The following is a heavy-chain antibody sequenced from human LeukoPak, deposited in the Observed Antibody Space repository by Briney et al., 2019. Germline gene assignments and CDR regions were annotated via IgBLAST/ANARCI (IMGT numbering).Heavy chain of an antibody. CDR3: AKDYAPTNHLAAAGLSYYYYYMDV. CDR1: GFTFSSYA. Sequence: PGGSLRLSCAASGFTFSSYAMSWVRQAPGKGLEWVSAISGSGGSTYYADSVKGRFTIFRDNSKNTLYLQMNSLRAEDTAIYYCAKDYAPTNHLAAAGLSYYYYYMDVWGKGTTVTVSS. J-gene: IGHJ6*03. CDR2: ISGSGGST. D-gene: IGHD6-13*01. V-gene: IGHV3-23*01.